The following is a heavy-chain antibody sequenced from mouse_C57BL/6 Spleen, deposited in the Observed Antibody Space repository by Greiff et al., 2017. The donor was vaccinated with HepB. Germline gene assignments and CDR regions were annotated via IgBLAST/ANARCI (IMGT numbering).Heavy chain of an antibody. D-gene: IGHD1-1*01. V-gene: IGHV1-61*01. CDR3: ARPLNYYGFAY. J-gene: IGHJ3*01. Sequence: QVQLQQPGAELVRPGSSVKLSCKASGYTFTSYWMDWVKQRPGQGLEWIGNIYPSDSETQYNQKFKDKATLTVDKSSSTAYMQLSSRPSEDSAVYYCARPLNYYGFAYWGQRTLVTVSA. CDR2: IYPSDSET. CDR1: GYTFTSYW.